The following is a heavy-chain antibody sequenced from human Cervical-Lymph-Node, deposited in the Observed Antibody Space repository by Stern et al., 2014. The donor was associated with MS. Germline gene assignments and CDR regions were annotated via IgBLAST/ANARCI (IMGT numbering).Heavy chain of an antibody. J-gene: IGHJ4*02. D-gene: IGHD1-1*01. Sequence: VQLVESGHEVKKPGQSLKISCKGSGYDFSTYWIVWVRQTPGRGLEWMGSIYPGDSDTTYSPSFQDQVTISADKSVDTAYLQWSGLKASDTATYYCARLPLDPNWGQGTLVTVSS. CDR2: IYPGDSDT. CDR1: GYDFSTYW. V-gene: IGHV5-51*01. CDR3: ARLPLDPN.